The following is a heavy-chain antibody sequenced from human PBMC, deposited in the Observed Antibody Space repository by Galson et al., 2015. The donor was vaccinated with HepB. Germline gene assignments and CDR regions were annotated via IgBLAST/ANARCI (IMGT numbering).Heavy chain of an antibody. CDR3: ARYHGSGSYPKNAFDI. Sequence: SVKVSCKASGGTFSSYAISWVRQAPGQGLEWMGGIIPIFGTANYAQKFQGRVTITADESTSTAYMELSSLRSEDTAVYYCARYHGSGSYPKNAFDIWGQGTMVTVSS. CDR1: GGTFSSYA. CDR2: IIPIFGTA. V-gene: IGHV1-69*13. J-gene: IGHJ3*02. D-gene: IGHD3-10*01.